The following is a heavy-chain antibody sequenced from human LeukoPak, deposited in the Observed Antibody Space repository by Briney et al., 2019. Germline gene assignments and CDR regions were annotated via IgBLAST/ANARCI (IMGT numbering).Heavy chain of an antibody. CDR2: IWYDGSNK. D-gene: IGHD3-9*01. CDR3: ARDGGNYDILTGYYLFDY. J-gene: IGHJ4*02. CDR1: GFTFSSYG. V-gene: IGHV3-33*01. Sequence: PGRSLRLSCAASGFTFSSYGMHWVRQAPGKGLEWAAVIWYDGSNKYYADSVKGRFTISRDNSKNTLYLQMNSLRAEDTAVYYCARDGGNYDILTGYYLFDYWGQGTLVTVSS.